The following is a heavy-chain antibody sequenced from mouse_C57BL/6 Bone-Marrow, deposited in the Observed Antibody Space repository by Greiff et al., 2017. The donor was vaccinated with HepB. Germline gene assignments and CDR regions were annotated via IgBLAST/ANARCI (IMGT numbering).Heavy chain of an antibody. CDR2: SRNKANDYTT. D-gene: IGHD4-1*01. Sequence: EVKLMESGGGLVQSGRSLRLSCATSGFTFSDFYMEWVRQAPGKGLEWIAASRNKANDYTTEYSASVKGRFIVSRDTSQSILYLQMNALRAEDTAIYYCARDDGTGTYAMDYWGQGTSVTVSS. CDR3: ARDDGTGTYAMDY. V-gene: IGHV7-1*01. J-gene: IGHJ4*01. CDR1: GFTFSDFY.